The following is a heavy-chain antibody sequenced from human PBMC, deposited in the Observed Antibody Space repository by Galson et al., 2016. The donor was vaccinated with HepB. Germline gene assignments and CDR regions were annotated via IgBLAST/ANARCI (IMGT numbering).Heavy chain of an antibody. CDR2: ISGRAGST. Sequence: SLRLSCAASEFTFSSYAMSWVRQAPGKGLEWVSAISGRAGSTNYADSVKGRFTISRDNSKNTLYLQMNSLRAKDTAVYYCAKAYDYVWGSYRLSHNFDCWGQGTLVTVSS. CDR1: EFTFSSYA. J-gene: IGHJ4*02. V-gene: IGHV3-23*01. D-gene: IGHD3-16*02. CDR3: AKAYDYVWGSYRLSHNFDC.